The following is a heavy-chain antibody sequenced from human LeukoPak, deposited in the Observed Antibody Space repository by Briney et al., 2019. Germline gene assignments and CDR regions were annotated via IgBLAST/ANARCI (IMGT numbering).Heavy chain of an antibody. J-gene: IGHJ4*02. V-gene: IGHV3-7*01. CDR1: GFTFSRYW. D-gene: IGHD6-19*01. Sequence: GGSLRLSCAASGFTFSRYWMTWVRQSPGKGLECVANIKQDGSEKYYVDSVKGRFTISRDNVKNSLYLQMNSLRAEDTAVYYCASEVAGTPDYWGQGTLVTVSS. CDR2: IKQDGSEK. CDR3: ASEVAGTPDY.